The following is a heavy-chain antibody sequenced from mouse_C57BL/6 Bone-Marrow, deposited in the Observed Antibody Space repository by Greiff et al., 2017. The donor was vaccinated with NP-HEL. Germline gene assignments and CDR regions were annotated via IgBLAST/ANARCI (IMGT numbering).Heavy chain of an antibody. CDR2: IYPYNGVS. CDR3: ARGDPYYYGSSTPYAMDY. D-gene: IGHD1-1*01. Sequence: VQLQQSGPELVKPGASVKISCKASGYSFTGYYMHWVKQSPGNILDWIGYIYPYNGVSSYNQKFKGKATLTVDKSSSTAYMELRSLTSEDSAVYYCARGDPYYYGSSTPYAMDYWGQGTSVTVSS. V-gene: IGHV1-31*01. CDR1: GYSFTGYY. J-gene: IGHJ4*01.